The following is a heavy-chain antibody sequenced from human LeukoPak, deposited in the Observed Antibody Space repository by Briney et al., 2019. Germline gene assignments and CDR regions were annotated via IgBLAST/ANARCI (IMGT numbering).Heavy chain of an antibody. J-gene: IGHJ4*02. Sequence: GGSLRLSCAASGFTFSKHGMNWVRQAPGTGLEWVSGISPSGDITYYADSVKGRFTISRDNSKNTLYLEVISLTAEDTAVYYCAKDDAWLRFGEWSQGTLVTVSS. CDR2: ISPSGDIT. D-gene: IGHD3-10*01. CDR1: GFTFSKHG. V-gene: IGHV3-23*01. CDR3: AKDDAWLRFGE.